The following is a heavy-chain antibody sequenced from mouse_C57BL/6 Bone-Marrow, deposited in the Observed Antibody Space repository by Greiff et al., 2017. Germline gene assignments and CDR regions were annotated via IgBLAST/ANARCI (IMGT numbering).Heavy chain of an antibody. CDR1: GFNIKNTY. D-gene: IGHD2-3*01. CDR2: IDPANGNT. V-gene: IGHV14-3*01. Sequence: EVKLVESVAELVRPGASVKLSCTASGFNIKNTYMHWVKQRPEQGLEWIGRIDPANGNTKYAPKFQGKATITADTSSNTAYLQLSSLTSEDTAIYYCARGGWPRISWFGYWGQGTLVTVSA. J-gene: IGHJ3*01. CDR3: ARGGWPRISWFGY.